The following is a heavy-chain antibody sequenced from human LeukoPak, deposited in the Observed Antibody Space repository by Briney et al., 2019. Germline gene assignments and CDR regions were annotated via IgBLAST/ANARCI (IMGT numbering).Heavy chain of an antibody. J-gene: IGHJ4*02. CDR2: IWYDGLNT. V-gene: IGHV3-33*01. D-gene: IGHD3-10*01. CDR3: ARDRGRSISRPDY. Sequence: PAGSLTLSCAASGFTFSSYGMHWVRQAPPKGLHWVAVIWYDGLNTYYVDSVKGRFTISSDNSKNTLYLQMDSLRGEDTAVYYCARDRGRSISRPDYWGRGTLLTVCS. CDR1: GFTFSSYG.